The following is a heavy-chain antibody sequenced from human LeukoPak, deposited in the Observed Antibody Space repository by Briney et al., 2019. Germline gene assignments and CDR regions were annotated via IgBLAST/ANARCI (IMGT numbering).Heavy chain of an antibody. Sequence: GGSLRLSCAASGFTFSNYEFNWVRQAPGKGLEWVSYISSSGRNTYYADSVKGRFTISRDNAKNSLYLQMNSLRDEDTAVYYCARDQGYSYGYDYWGQGTLVTVSS. J-gene: IGHJ4*02. D-gene: IGHD5-18*01. V-gene: IGHV3-48*03. CDR3: ARDQGYSYGYDY. CDR2: ISSSGRNT. CDR1: GFTFSNYE.